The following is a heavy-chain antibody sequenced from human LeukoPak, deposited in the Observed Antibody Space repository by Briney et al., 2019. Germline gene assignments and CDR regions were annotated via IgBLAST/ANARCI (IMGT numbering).Heavy chain of an antibody. CDR1: GYTFSSYA. V-gene: IGHV3-13*01. CDR2: IGAAGDS. CDR3: ARGKGSWYYFDS. J-gene: IGHJ4*02. Sequence: GGSLRLSCAASGYTFSSYAMSWFRQAPGKGLEWVSTIGAAGDSYYPGSVKGRFTISRENARNSLYLQLNSLRAGDTAVYYCARGKGSWYYFDSWGQGTLVTVSS. D-gene: IGHD6-13*01.